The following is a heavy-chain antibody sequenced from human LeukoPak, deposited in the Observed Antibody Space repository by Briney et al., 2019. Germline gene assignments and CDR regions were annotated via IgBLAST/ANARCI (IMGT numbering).Heavy chain of an antibody. CDR3: ARPMLQLGFDAFDI. Sequence: GESLKISCKGSGYSFTSYWIGWARQMPGKGLEFMGILYPGDSDTRYSPSFQGQVTISADKSISTAYLQWSSLKASDTAMYYCARPMLQLGFDAFDIWGQGTMVTVSS. CDR2: LYPGDSDT. CDR1: GYSFTSYW. D-gene: IGHD1-1*01. V-gene: IGHV5-51*01. J-gene: IGHJ3*02.